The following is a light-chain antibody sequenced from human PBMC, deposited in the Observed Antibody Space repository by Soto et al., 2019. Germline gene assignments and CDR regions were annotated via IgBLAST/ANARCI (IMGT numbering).Light chain of an antibody. J-gene: IGKJ3*01. CDR1: QSLLQSNGYNY. V-gene: IGKV2-28*01. CDR3: QQYSSSPPEFT. CDR2: FGS. Sequence: DLVMTQSPLSLPVTPGEPASISCSSSQSLLQSNGYNYLDWYLQKPGQSPQLLIYFGSYRASGVPDRFSGSGSGTDFTLTISRLEPEDFAVYYCQQYSSSPPEFTFGPGTKVDSK.